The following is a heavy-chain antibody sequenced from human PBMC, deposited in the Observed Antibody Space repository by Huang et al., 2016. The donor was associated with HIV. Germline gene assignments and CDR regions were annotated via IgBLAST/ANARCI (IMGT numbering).Heavy chain of an antibody. Sequence: QVQLVQSGAEMKKSGSSVKVSCKASGGTVSSFSFTWVRQAPGHGLEWMGGFIPVHDTTDLAQKVRGRVTLTADESTNTAFMWLGGLTSQDTAVYYCARGVGNSNRGFDIWGQGTLVTVS. J-gene: IGHJ4*02. CDR1: GGTVSSFS. D-gene: IGHD5-18*01. CDR3: ARGVGNSNRGFDI. V-gene: IGHV1-69*13. CDR2: FIPVHDTT.